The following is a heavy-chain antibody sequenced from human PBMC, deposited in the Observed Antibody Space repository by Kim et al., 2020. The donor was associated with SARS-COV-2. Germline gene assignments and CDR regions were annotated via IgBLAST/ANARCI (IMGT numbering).Heavy chain of an antibody. CDR1: GFTFSSYE. D-gene: IGHD3-10*02. CDR3: ARVTVRGVIVSKSFDY. V-gene: IGHV3-48*03. J-gene: IGHJ4*02. Sequence: GGSLRLSCAASGFTFSSYEMNWVRQAPGKGLEWVSYISSSGSTIYYADSVKGRFTISRDNAKNSLYLQMNSLRAEDTAVYYCARVTVRGVIVSKSFDYWGQGTLVTVSS. CDR2: ISSSGSTI.